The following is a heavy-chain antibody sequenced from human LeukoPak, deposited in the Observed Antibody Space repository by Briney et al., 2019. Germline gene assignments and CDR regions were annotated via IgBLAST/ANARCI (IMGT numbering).Heavy chain of an antibody. CDR1: GITFSSYG. V-gene: IGHV3-30*18. CDR3: AKDHDIVVVPAFDY. CDR2: ISYDGSNK. D-gene: IGHD2-2*01. J-gene: IGHJ4*02. Sequence: PGRSLRLSCAASGITFSSYGMHWVRQAPGKGLDWVAVISYDGSNKYYADSVKGRFTISRDNSKNTLYLQMNSLRAEDTAVYYCAKDHDIVVVPAFDYWGQGTLVTVSS.